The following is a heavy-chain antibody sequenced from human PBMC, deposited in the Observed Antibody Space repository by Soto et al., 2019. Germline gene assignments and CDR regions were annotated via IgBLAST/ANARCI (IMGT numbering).Heavy chain of an antibody. J-gene: IGHJ4*02. D-gene: IGHD3-16*02. CDR1: GFTFSSYS. CDR2: ISSSSSTI. CDR3: ARDSKYIWGSYRYFFDY. Sequence: GGSLRLSCAASGFTFSSYSMNWVRQAPGKGLEWVSYISSSSSTIYYADSVKGRFTISRDNAKNSLYLQMNSLRAEDTAVYYCARDSKYIWGSYRYFFDYWGQGTLVTVSS. V-gene: IGHV3-48*01.